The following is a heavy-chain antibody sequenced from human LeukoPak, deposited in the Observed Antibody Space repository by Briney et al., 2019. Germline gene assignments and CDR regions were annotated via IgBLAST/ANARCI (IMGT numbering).Heavy chain of an antibody. J-gene: IGHJ5*02. V-gene: IGHV4-34*01. CDR3: ARAGEYSYGRNWFDP. Sequence: SETLSLTCAVYGGSFSGYYWSWIRQPPGKGLEWNGEINHSGSTNYNPSLKSRVTISVDTSKNQFSLKLSSVTAADTAVYYCARAGEYSYGRNWFDPWGQGTLVTVSS. CDR2: INHSGST. CDR1: GGSFSGYY. D-gene: IGHD5-18*01.